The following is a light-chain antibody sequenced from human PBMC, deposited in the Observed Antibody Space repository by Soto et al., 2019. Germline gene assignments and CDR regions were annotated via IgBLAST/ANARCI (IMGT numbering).Light chain of an antibody. V-gene: IGKV3-11*01. CDR2: DAS. Sequence: EIVLTQSPATLSLSPGERATLSCRASQSVSSYLAWYQQKPGQAPRLLIYDASNRATGIPARFSGSVSGTDFTLTISSLEPEDFAVYYCQQRSNWPPVTFGPVTKVDIK. CDR1: QSVSSY. CDR3: QQRSNWPPVT. J-gene: IGKJ3*01.